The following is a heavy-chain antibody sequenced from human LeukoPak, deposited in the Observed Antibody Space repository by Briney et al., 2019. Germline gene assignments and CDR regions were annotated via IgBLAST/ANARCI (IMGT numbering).Heavy chain of an antibody. CDR1: GYTFSSYG. Sequence: GASVKVSCKASGYTFSSYGISWVRQAPGQGLEWMGWISAYNGNTNYAQKLQGRVTMTTDTSTGTAYMELRSLRSDDTAVYYCARDPDWANGGWQPRNWFDPWGQGTLVTVSS. CDR3: ARDPDWANGGWQPRNWFDP. V-gene: IGHV1-18*01. J-gene: IGHJ5*02. CDR2: ISAYNGNT. D-gene: IGHD6-19*01.